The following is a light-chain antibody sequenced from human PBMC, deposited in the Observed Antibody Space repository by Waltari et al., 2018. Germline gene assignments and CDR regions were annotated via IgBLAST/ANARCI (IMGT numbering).Light chain of an antibody. CDR1: QSVGKF. V-gene: IGKV3-20*01. CDR3: QHYVRLPVS. J-gene: IGKJ1*01. CDR2: DAS. Sequence: TLSCRASQSVGKFLAWYQQKPGQAPRLLIYDASIRATGIPDRFSGSGSGTDFSLTISRLEPEDFALYYCQHYVRLPVSFGQGTKVGIK.